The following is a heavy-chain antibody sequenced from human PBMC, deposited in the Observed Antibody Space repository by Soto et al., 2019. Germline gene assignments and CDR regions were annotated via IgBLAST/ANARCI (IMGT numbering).Heavy chain of an antibody. D-gene: IGHD6-13*01. Sequence: QVQLEQSGAEVKKPGSSVKVSCKASGDTFSFYPISWVRQAPGQGLEWMGSIIPIFGTTNYAQKFQGRVTITADKSTRTAYMELSSLRSDDTAVYYCAREWQQLGRGQGIYFDYWGQGTLVTVSS. V-gene: IGHV1-69*06. J-gene: IGHJ4*02. CDR3: AREWQQLGRGQGIYFDY. CDR2: IIPIFGTT. CDR1: GDTFSFYP.